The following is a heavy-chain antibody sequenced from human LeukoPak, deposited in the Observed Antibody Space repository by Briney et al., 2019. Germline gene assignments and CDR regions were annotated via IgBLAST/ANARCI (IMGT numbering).Heavy chain of an antibody. CDR3: AKELAAVAGLGGNYFDY. CDR1: GFTFSSYS. V-gene: IGHV3-23*01. D-gene: IGHD6-19*01. Sequence: PGGSLRLSCAASGFTFSSYSMSWVRQAPGKGLEWVSAISGSGGSTYYADSVKGRFTISRDNSKNTLYLQMNSLRAEDTAVYYCAKELAAVAGLGGNYFDYWGQGTLVTVSS. CDR2: ISGSGGST. J-gene: IGHJ4*02.